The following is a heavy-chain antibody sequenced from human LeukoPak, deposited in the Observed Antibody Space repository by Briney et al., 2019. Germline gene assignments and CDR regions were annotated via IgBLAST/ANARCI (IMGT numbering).Heavy chain of an antibody. V-gene: IGHV4-59*01. Sequence: PSETLSLTCTVSGGSISSYYWSWIQQPPGKGLEWIGYIYYSGSTNYNPSLKSRVTISVDTSKNQFSLKLSSVTAADTAVYYCARDRYYDSSGYYYPHYFDYWGQGTLVTVSS. CDR2: IYYSGST. CDR1: GGSISSYY. CDR3: ARDRYYDSSGYYYPHYFDY. D-gene: IGHD3-22*01. J-gene: IGHJ4*02.